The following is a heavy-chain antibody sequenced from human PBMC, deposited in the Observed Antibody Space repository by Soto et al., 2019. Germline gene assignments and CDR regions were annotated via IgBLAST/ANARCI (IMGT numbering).Heavy chain of an antibody. J-gene: IGHJ4*02. D-gene: IGHD3-16*01. CDR1: GFTFSNYF. CDR3: ARVGVPKCRKVGPDY. CDR2: ISHDGANE. V-gene: IGHV3-30-3*01. Sequence: QVHLVESGGGVVQPGRSLRLSCAASGFTFSNYFMHWVRQAPGKGLEWVALISHDGANEYYADSVKGRFTVTRDNSKNTLFLQMNSLTPEDAAVYLCARVGVPKCRKVGPDYWGQGTLVTVS.